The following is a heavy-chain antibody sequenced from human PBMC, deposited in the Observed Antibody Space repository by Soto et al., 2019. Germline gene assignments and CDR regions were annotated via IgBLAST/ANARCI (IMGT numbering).Heavy chain of an antibody. V-gene: IGHV3-21*01. CDR1: GFTFSSYS. CDR3: ASVTTGIAFDI. D-gene: IGHD4-17*01. Sequence: EVQLVESGGGLVKPGGSLRLSCAASGFTFSSYSMNWVRQAPGKGLEWVSSISSSSSYIYYADSVKGRFTISRDNAKNSLDLQLNSLRAEDTAVYYCASVTTGIAFDIWGQGTMVTVSS. CDR2: ISSSSSYI. J-gene: IGHJ3*02.